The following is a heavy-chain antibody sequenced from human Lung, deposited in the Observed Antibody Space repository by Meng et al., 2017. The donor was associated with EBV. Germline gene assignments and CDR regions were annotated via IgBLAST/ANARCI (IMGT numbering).Heavy chain of an antibody. CDR2: IYHSGNT. V-gene: IGHV4-4*02. Sequence: QVQLEESGRGLVKPSGTLSLTCAVSGGSISSRDWWSWVRQPPGKGLEWIGEIYHSGNTIYNPSLKSRVTISVDKSKNQFSLKVNSVTAADTAVYYCASLAAAGWFDPWGQGTLVTVSS. CDR1: GGSISSRDW. J-gene: IGHJ5*02. D-gene: IGHD6-13*01. CDR3: ASLAAAGWFDP.